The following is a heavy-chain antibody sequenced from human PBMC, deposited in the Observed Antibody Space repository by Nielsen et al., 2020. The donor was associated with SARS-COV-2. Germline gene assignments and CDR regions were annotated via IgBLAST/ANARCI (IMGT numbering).Heavy chain of an antibody. Sequence: SVKVSCKASGSTFSSYAISWVRQAPGQGLEWMGGIIPIFGTANYAQKFQGRVTMTRDTSTSTVYMELNSLRPEDTAVYYCARDGRGGTILGVVKGRPDPTKYYMDVWGKGTTVTVSS. CDR1: GSTFSSYA. CDR3: ARDGRGGTILGVVKGRPDPTKYYMDV. CDR2: IIPIFGTA. J-gene: IGHJ6*04. V-gene: IGHV1-69*05. D-gene: IGHD3-3*01.